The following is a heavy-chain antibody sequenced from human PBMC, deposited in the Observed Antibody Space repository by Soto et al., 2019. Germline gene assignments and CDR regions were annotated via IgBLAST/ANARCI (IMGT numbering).Heavy chain of an antibody. D-gene: IGHD3-22*01. Sequence: LSLTCTVSGGSISSYYWSWIRQPPGKGLEWIGYIYYSGSTNYNPSLKSRVTISVDTSKNQFSLKLSSVTAADTAVYYCARVYYDSSGYYYGMDVWGQGTTVTVSS. CDR3: ARVYYDSSGYYYGMDV. V-gene: IGHV4-59*01. CDR1: GGSISSYY. J-gene: IGHJ6*02. CDR2: IYYSGST.